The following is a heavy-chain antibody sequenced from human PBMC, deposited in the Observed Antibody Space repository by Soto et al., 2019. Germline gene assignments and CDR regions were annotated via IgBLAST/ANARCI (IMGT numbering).Heavy chain of an antibody. CDR2: ISDSGNIT. Sequence: AGSLVLSWAASGFTFSSYAMSWVRQAPGKGLEGVSTISDSGNITYSERSVKGLVTISRDNSKNTLELQMNSLRADDTEVSSCARARSGHPMWAQDHFAYWAQGTLVTVSS. J-gene: IGHJ4*02. CDR1: GFTFSSYA. V-gene: IGHV3-23*01. CDR3: ARARSGHPMWAQDHFAY. D-gene: IGHD1-26*01.